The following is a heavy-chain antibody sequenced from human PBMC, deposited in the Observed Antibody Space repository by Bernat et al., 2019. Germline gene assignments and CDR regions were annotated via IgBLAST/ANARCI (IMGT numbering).Heavy chain of an antibody. CDR1: GGSFSGYY. V-gene: IGHV4-34*01. Sequence: QLQLQESGAGLLTPSETLSLTCAVYGGSFSGYYWSWIRQLPGKGLEWIGEINHSGSTNYNPPLNRAVTIPVDTSKNQFALKLSSVADAETAVYNCAGVALRSRRTYMVRGINWFDPWGQGTLVTVSS. D-gene: IGHD3-10*01. J-gene: IGHJ5*02. CDR2: INHSGST. CDR3: AGVALRSRRTYMVRGINWFDP.